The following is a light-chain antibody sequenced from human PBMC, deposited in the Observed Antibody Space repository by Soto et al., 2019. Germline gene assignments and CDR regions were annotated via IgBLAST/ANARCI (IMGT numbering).Light chain of an antibody. CDR2: DVS. CDR1: SSDVGGYNY. Sequence: QSALTQPASVSGSPGQSITISCTGTSSDVGGYNYVSWYQEHPGKAPKLMIYDVSNRPSGVSNRFSGSKSGNTASLTISGLQAEDEADYYRSSYTTDSTYVFGTGTKLTVL. CDR3: SSYTTDSTYV. J-gene: IGLJ1*01. V-gene: IGLV2-14*01.